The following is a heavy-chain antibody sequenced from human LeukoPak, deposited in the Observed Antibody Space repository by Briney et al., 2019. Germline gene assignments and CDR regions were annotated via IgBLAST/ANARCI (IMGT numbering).Heavy chain of an antibody. D-gene: IGHD3-10*01. CDR3: AKRGLASGSPYYFDY. CDR2: ISGSGGST. Sequence: GGSLRLSCAASRFTFSSYAMSWVRQAPGKGLEWVSAISGSGGSTYYADSVKGRFTISRDNPKNTLYLQMNSLRAENTAVYYCAKRGLASGSPYYFDYWGQGTLVTVSS. V-gene: IGHV3-23*01. CDR1: RFTFSSYA. J-gene: IGHJ4*02.